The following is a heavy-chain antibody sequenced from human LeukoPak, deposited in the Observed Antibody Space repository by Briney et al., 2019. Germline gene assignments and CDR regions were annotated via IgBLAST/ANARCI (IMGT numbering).Heavy chain of an antibody. V-gene: IGHV1-2*02. J-gene: IGHJ4*02. CDR2: INPNTGST. CDR3: ARPTNIWSAFHF. D-gene: IGHD2-2*01. CDR1: GYTFTAYP. Sequence: ASVKVSCKASGYTFTAYPMHWVRQAPGQGLEWMGWINPNTGSTNYAQKFQGRVTMTRDTSISTAYMELSSLRSGDTALYYCARPTNIWSAFHFWGQGTLVTVSS.